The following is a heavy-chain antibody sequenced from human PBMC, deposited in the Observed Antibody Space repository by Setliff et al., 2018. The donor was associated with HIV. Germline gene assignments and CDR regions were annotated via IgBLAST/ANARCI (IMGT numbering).Heavy chain of an antibody. D-gene: IGHD3-3*01. CDR3: ARGGFGVVIIERLGVDY. Sequence: LRLSCAASGFTFNSYAMHWVRQAPGKGLQWVSVISYDGNNKKYADSVKGRFTISRDNSKNTLYLQMNSLRAEDTAVYYCARGGFGVVIIERLGVDYWGQGTKVTVS. CDR2: ISYDGNNK. V-gene: IGHV3-30*04. J-gene: IGHJ4*02. CDR1: GFTFNSYA.